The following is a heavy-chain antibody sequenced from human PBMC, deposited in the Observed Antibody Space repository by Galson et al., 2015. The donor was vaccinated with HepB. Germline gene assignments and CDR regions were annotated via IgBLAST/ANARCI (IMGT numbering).Heavy chain of an antibody. CDR1: GFTFSSYA. D-gene: IGHD2-8*01. CDR3: AKGWSAAFYDVDV. Sequence: SLRLSCAASGFTFSSYAINWVRQAPGKGLEWVSSISGSGGRTHHADSVKGRFTISRDNSKNTLYLQMNSLRAEDTAVYYCAKGWSAAFYDVDVWGQGTTVIVSS. CDR2: ISGSGGRT. V-gene: IGHV3-23*01. J-gene: IGHJ6*02.